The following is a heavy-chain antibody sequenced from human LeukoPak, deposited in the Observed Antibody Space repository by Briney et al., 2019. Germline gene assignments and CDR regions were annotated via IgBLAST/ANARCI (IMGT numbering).Heavy chain of an antibody. CDR2: ISGSGGST. V-gene: IGHV3-23*01. CDR1: GFTFSSYA. J-gene: IGHJ4*02. CDR3: ANARNKRSYYYDSY. D-gene: IGHD3-22*01. Sequence: GSLRLSCAASGFTFSSYAMSWVRQAPGKGLEWVSAISGSGGSTYYADSAKGRFTISRDNSKNTLYLQMNSLRAEDTAVYYCANARNKRSYYYDSYWGQGTLVTVSS.